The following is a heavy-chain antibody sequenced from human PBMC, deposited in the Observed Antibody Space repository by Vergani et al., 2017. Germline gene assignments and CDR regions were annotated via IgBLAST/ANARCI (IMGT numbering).Heavy chain of an antibody. CDR3: ASKRGACRAAYCHSYDF. J-gene: IGHJ4*02. V-gene: IGHV4-39*01. Sequence: QVQLQESGPGLVKPSETLSLTCTVSGDSVISTDYHLGWIRQPPGKGLEWIGSMDYSGSTSYNPSLVSRISISFETPKNQFSLRLTSVTAADTAVYYCASKRGACRAAYCHSYDFWGPGTLVGVSS. CDR1: GDSVISTDYH. D-gene: IGHD2-15*01. CDR2: MDYSGST.